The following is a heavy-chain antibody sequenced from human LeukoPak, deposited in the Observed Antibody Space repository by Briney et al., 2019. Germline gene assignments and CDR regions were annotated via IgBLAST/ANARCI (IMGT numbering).Heavy chain of an antibody. CDR2: IYYSGGT. J-gene: IGHJ4*02. CDR1: GGSISSGGYY. D-gene: IGHD2-21*01. CDR3: AREGVGDSSFDY. Sequence: SETLSLTCTVSGGSISSGGYYWSWIRQHPGKGLEWIGYIYYSGGTYYNPSLKSRVTISVDTSKNQFSLKLSSVTAADTAVYYCAREGVGDSSFDYWGQGTLVTVSS. V-gene: IGHV4-31*03.